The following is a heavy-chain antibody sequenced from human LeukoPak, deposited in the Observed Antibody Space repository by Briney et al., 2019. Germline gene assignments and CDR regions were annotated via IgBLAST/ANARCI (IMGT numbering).Heavy chain of an antibody. Sequence: TPSETLSLTCTVSGGSISSYYWSWIRQPPGKGLEWIGYIYYSGSTNYNPSPKSRVTISVDTSKNQFSLKLSSVTAADTAVYYCAAYDYVWGSYRSVDYWGQGTLVTVSS. J-gene: IGHJ4*02. CDR2: IYYSGST. V-gene: IGHV4-59*01. CDR3: AAYDYVWGSYRSVDY. CDR1: GGSISSYY. D-gene: IGHD3-16*02.